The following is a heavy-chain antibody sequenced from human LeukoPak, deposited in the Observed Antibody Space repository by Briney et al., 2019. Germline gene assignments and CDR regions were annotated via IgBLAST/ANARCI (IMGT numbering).Heavy chain of an antibody. CDR3: ARGSVGFWSGYKDQIYYYYGMDV. D-gene: IGHD3-3*01. CDR1: GYTFTSYY. J-gene: IGHJ6*02. Sequence: GASVKVSCKASGYTFTSYYMHWVRQAPGQGLEWMGIINPSGGSTSYAQKFQGRVTMTRDTSTSTVYMELSSLRSDDTAVYYCARGSVGFWSGYKDQIYYYYGMDVWGQGTTVTVSS. CDR2: INPSGGST. V-gene: IGHV1-46*01.